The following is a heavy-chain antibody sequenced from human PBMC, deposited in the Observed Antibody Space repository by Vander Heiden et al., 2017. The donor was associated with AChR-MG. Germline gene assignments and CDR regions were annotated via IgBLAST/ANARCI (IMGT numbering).Heavy chain of an antibody. CDR3: ARGPFQQLFLSY. J-gene: IGHJ4*02. Sequence: QVQLVQSGAEVKKAGSSVKVSCKASRGIFNDFAISWVRQAPGQGFEWMGRTIPMLGATTYAQKFQGRVTITADMSTSTSYMELTSLKSDDTAVYFCARGPFQQLFLSYWGQGTLVTVSS. CDR2: TIPMLGAT. CDR1: RGIFNDFA. V-gene: IGHV1-69*04. D-gene: IGHD6-13*01.